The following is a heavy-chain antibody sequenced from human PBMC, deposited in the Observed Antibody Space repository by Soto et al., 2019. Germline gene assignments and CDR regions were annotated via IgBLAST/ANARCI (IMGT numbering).Heavy chain of an antibody. CDR3: ARDKDRQQLGGNYYYIMDV. D-gene: IGHD3-3*02. Sequence: QVQLVQSGAEVKKPGSSVKVSCKTSGGTFRTSAISWVRQAPGQGLEWMGGIMPVFPTPDYAQKFQGRVNISADESTGTAYMGLSSPPSEDTAVYYCARDKDRQQLGGNYYYIMDVWGQGTTVTVSS. J-gene: IGHJ6*01. CDR1: GGTFRTSA. V-gene: IGHV1-69*12. CDR2: IMPVFPTP.